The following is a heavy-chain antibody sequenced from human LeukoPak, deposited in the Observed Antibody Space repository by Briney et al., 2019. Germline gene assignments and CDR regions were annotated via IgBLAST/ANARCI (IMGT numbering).Heavy chain of an antibody. CDR1: GVSISSSYSY. J-gene: IGHJ4*02. Sequence: SETLSLTCTVSGVSISSSYSYWGWIRQPPGMGLEWIGSTYYTGNTYYNASLKSQVSISIDTSENQFSLKLTSVTAADTAVYYCARQTGSGLFILPGGQGTLVTVSS. CDR2: TYYTGNT. CDR3: ARQTGSGLFILP. V-gene: IGHV4-39*01. D-gene: IGHD3/OR15-3a*01.